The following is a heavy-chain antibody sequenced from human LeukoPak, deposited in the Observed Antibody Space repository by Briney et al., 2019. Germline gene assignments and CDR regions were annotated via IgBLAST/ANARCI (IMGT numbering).Heavy chain of an antibody. V-gene: IGHV4-61*02. CDR1: GGSISSGSYY. Sequence: KPSETLSLTCTVSGGSISSGSYYWSWIRQPAGKGLEWIGRIYTSGSTNYNPSLKSRVTISVDTSKNQFSLKLSSVTAADMAVYYCARDLALWGQGTLVTVSS. J-gene: IGHJ4*02. CDR3: ARDLAL. CDR2: IYTSGST.